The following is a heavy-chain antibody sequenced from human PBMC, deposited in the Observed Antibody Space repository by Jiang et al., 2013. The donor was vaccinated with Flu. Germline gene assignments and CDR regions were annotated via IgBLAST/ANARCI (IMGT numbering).Heavy chain of an antibody. V-gene: IGHV6-1*01. CDR1: SVSSNSAG. D-gene: IGHD3-16*01. CDR3: VRGGGALDI. Sequence: SVSSNSAGWNWIRQSPSRGLEWLEGTYYRSKWFNDYAVSVKSRITINPDTSKNQFSLQLNSVTPEDTAVYYCVRGGGALDIWGQGTMVTVSS. CDR2: TYYRSKWFN. J-gene: IGHJ3*02.